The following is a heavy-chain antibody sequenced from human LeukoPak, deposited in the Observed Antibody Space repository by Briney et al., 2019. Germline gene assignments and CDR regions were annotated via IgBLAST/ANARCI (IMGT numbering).Heavy chain of an antibody. Sequence: GGSLRLSCAASGFTFSSYWMYWVRQAPGKGLEWVANIKQDGSEKYYVDSVKGRFTISRDNAKNSLYLQMNSLRAEDTAVYYCARVFCSSTSCYVSSEAFHIWGQGTMVTVSS. V-gene: IGHV3-7*03. CDR3: ARVFCSSTSCYVSSEAFHI. CDR2: IKQDGSEK. D-gene: IGHD2-2*01. CDR1: GFTFSSYW. J-gene: IGHJ3*02.